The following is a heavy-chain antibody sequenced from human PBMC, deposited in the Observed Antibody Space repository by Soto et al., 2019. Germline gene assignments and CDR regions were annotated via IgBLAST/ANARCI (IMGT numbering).Heavy chain of an antibody. V-gene: IGHV3-23*01. CDR1: GFTFSSYA. J-gene: IGHJ6*02. D-gene: IGHD3-22*01. Sequence: EVQLLESGGGLVQPGGSLRLSCAASGFTFSSYAMSCVRQAPGKGLEGVAAISGSGGSTYYADSVKGRFTISRDNSKNTLYLQMNSLRAADTAVYYCAKPNRWLWSRHDYYGMDVWGQGTTVTVSS. CDR2: ISGSGGST. CDR3: AKPNRWLWSRHDYYGMDV.